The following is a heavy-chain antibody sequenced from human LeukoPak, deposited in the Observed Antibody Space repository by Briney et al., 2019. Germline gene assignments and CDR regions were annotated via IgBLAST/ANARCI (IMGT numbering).Heavy chain of an antibody. V-gene: IGHV4-39*01. CDR3: ATHDDYFDY. J-gene: IGHJ4*02. Sequence: SETLSLTCTVSGGSVSSSSHYWGWIRQPPGKGLEWIGSFYYSGRTYYNPSLKSRISISVDTSKNQLSLKVSSVTAADTAVYYCATHDDYFDYWGQGTQVTVSS. D-gene: IGHD3-16*01. CDR1: GGSVSSSSHY. CDR2: FYYSGRT.